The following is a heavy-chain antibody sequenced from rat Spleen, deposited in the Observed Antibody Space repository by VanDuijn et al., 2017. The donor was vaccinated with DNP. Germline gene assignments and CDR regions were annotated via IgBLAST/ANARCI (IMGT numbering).Heavy chain of an antibody. J-gene: IGHJ1*01. CDR3: ARFPPGYSSYRDWYLDF. CDR1: GFSLTSYH. V-gene: IGHV2-32*01. Sequence: QVQLKESGPGLVQPSQTLSLTCTVSGFSLTSYHVHWVRQPPGKGLEWMGVMWSDGDTSYNSGLNSRLSISRDTSKSQVVLKVKSLKTEDTAMYFCARFPPGYSSYRDWYLDFWGPGTMVTVSS. CDR2: MWSDGDT. D-gene: IGHD1-2*01.